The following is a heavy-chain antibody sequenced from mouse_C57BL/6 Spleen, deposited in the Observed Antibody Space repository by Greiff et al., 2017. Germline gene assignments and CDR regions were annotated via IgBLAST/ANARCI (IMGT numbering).Heavy chain of an antibody. D-gene: IGHD4-1*01. J-gene: IGHJ4*01. V-gene: IGHV1-50*01. Sequence: QVQLQQPGAELVQPGASVKLSCKASGYTFTSYWMQWVKQRPGQGLEWIGEIDPSDSYTNYNQKFKGKATLTVDTSSSTAYMQLSSLTSEDSAVYYCARWDEGYAMGYWGQGTSVTVSS. CDR3: ARWDEGYAMGY. CDR1: GYTFTSYW. CDR2: IDPSDSYT.